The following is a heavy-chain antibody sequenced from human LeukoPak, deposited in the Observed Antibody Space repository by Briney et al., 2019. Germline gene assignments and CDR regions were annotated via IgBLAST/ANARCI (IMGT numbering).Heavy chain of an antibody. V-gene: IGHV4-4*09. Sequence: SETLSLTCTVSDNSISDYYWSWIRQPPGKGLEWIGYIYTRGTTNYNPSLKSRVTMSADTSKNQFSLTPDSVTAADTAVYYCARSRPAPKEFDHWGQGTLVTVSS. J-gene: IGHJ4*02. CDR2: IYTRGTT. CDR1: DNSISDYY. D-gene: IGHD2-2*01. CDR3: ARSRPAPKEFDH.